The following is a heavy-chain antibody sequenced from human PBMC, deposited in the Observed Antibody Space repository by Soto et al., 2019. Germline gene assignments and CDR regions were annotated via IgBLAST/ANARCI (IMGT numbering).Heavy chain of an antibody. CDR1: GGSISSYY. Sequence: PSETLSLTCTVSGGSISSYYWSWIRQPPGKGLEWIGYIYYSGSTNYNPSLKSRVTISVDTSKNQFSLKLSSVTAADTAVYYCAREPPGTRYYYYGMDVWGQGTTVTVS. V-gene: IGHV4-59*01. J-gene: IGHJ6*02. CDR2: IYYSGST. D-gene: IGHD3-10*01. CDR3: AREPPGTRYYYYGMDV.